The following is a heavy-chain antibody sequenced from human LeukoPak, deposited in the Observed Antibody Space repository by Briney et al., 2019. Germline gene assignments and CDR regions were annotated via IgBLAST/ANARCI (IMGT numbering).Heavy chain of an antibody. CDR2: INTNTGNP. CDR3: ARDRRHCSGGSCYGYYYYYMDV. D-gene: IGHD2-15*01. J-gene: IGHJ6*03. V-gene: IGHV7-4-1*02. Sequence: ASVKVSYKASGYTFTIYAMNWVRQAPGQGLEWMGWINTNTGNPTYAQGFTGRFVFSLDTSVSTAYLQISSLKAEDTAVYYCARDRRHCSGGSCYGYYYYYMDVWGKGTTVTVSS. CDR1: GYTFTIYA.